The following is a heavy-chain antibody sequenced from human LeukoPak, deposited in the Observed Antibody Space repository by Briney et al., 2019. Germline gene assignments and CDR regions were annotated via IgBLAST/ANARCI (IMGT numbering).Heavy chain of an antibody. D-gene: IGHD2-8*01. V-gene: IGHV1-2*02. Sequence: APVKVSCKASGYTFTGYYMHWVRQAPGQGLEWMGWINPNSGGTNYAQRLQGRVTMTIDTSTNTAYMELRSLRSDDTAVYYCARAAPRDCTNGICRVGYWGQGTLVTVSS. CDR2: INPNSGGT. CDR3: ARAAPRDCTNGICRVGY. J-gene: IGHJ4*02. CDR1: GYTFTGYY.